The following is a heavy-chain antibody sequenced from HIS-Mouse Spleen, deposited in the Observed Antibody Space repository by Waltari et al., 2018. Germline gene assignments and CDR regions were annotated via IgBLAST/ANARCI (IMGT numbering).Heavy chain of an antibody. V-gene: IGHV1-2*02. Sequence: QVQLVQSGAEVKKPGASVKVSCKASGYTFTGSYMHWVRQAPGQGLEWMGWINPNRGGTNYAQKFQGRVTMTRDTSISTAYMELSRLRSDDTAVYYCARESRLGIGAFDIWGQGTMVTVSS. CDR2: INPNRGGT. J-gene: IGHJ3*02. CDR3: ARESRLGIGAFDI. D-gene: IGHD7-27*01. CDR1: GYTFTGSY.